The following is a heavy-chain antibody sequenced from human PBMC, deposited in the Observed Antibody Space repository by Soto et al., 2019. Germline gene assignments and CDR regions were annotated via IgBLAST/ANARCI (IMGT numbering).Heavy chain of an antibody. CDR1: GGSMSSSSYY. CDR3: ARGFDILTFGFCLDY. Sequence: PSETLSLTCTVSGGSMSSSSYYWGWIRQPPGKGLEWIANMYFSGFYSGSTSYNPSLKSRVTISVDTSKNQFSLQVSSVTAADTAAYSCARGFDILTFGFCLDYWGQGTLVTVSS. CDR2: MYFSGFYSGST. V-gene: IGHV4-39*01. D-gene: IGHD3-9*01. J-gene: IGHJ4*02.